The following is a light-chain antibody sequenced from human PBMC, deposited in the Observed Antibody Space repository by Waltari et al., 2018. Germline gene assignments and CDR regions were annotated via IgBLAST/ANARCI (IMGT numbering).Light chain of an antibody. CDR3: QQYDNLRT. V-gene: IGKV1-5*03. J-gene: IGKJ2*01. Sequence: DIQMTQSPSALSASVGDRVSITCRASQNVNSWLAWYHQGPGEAPKLMIYRVSSLASGVPSRFSGSGSGTEFSLTITSLQPDDLGTYYCQQYDNLRTFGQGTKLEI. CDR2: RVS. CDR1: QNVNSW.